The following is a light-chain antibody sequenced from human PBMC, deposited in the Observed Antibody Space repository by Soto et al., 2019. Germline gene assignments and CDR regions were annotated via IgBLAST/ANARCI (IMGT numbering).Light chain of an antibody. J-gene: IGKJ1*01. CDR2: GAS. CDR3: QQYNNSPWT. V-gene: IGKV3-15*01. CDR1: QSVSSN. Sequence: EIVMTQSPATLSVSPGERATLSCRASQSVSSNLAWYQQKPGQAPRLLIYGASTRATGIPARFSGSGSGTEFTLTISSLQSEYFAVYYCQQYNNSPWTFGQGTKVDI.